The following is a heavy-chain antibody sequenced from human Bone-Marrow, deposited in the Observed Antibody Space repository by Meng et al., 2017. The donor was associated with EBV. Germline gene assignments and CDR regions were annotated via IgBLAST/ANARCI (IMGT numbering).Heavy chain of an antibody. CDR3: ASSDCSSTSCYPRY. Sequence: LQRHESGPGLVKPSQTLSLTCAVSGGSISSGGYSWSWIRQPPGKGLEWIGYIYHSGSTYYNPSLKSRVTISVDRSKNQFSLKLSSVTAADTAVYYCASSDCSSTSCYPRYWGQGTLVTVSS. CDR1: GGSISSGGYS. CDR2: IYHSGST. J-gene: IGHJ4*02. D-gene: IGHD2-2*01. V-gene: IGHV4-30-2*01.